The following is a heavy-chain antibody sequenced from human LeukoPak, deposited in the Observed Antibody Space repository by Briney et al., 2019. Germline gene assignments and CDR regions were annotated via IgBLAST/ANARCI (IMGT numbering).Heavy chain of an antibody. Sequence: SVKVSCKASGGTFSSYAISWVRQAPGQGLEWMGRIIPILGIANYAQKFQGRVTITADKSTSTAYMELSSLRSEDTAVYYCARVILEGATAAFYYGMDVWGQGTTVTVSS. V-gene: IGHV1-69*04. CDR1: GGTFSSYA. CDR3: ARVILEGATAAFYYGMDV. J-gene: IGHJ6*02. CDR2: IIPILGIA. D-gene: IGHD1-26*01.